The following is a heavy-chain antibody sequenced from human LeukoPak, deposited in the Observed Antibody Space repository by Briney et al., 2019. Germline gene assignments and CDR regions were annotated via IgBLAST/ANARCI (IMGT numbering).Heavy chain of an antibody. J-gene: IGHJ4*02. D-gene: IGHD3-22*01. CDR3: ARDITMIVAFDY. Sequence: ASVKVSCKASGYTFTSYYMHWVRQAPGQGLEWMGIINPSGGSTSYAQKFQGRVTITRDMSTSTVYVELRSLRSEDTAVYYCARDITMIVAFDYWGQGALVTVSS. V-gene: IGHV1-46*01. CDR2: INPSGGST. CDR1: GYTFTSYY.